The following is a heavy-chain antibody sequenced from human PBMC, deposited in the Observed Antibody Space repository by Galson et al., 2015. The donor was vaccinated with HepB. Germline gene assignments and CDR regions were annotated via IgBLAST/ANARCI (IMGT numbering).Heavy chain of an antibody. J-gene: IGHJ5*02. D-gene: IGHD5-24*01. V-gene: IGHV3-30*04. CDR1: GFTFSSYA. Sequence: SLRLSCAASGFTFSSYAMHWVRQAPGKGLEWVAVISYDGSNKYYADSVKGRFTISRDNSKNTLYLQMNSLRAEDTAVYYCARDFVGRDGYNYDWFDPWGQGTLVTVSS. CDR3: ARDFVGRDGYNYDWFDP. CDR2: ISYDGSNK.